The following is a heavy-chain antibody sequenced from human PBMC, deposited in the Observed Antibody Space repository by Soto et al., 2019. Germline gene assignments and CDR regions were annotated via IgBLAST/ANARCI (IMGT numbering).Heavy chain of an antibody. D-gene: IGHD2-15*01. CDR3: ARAGCDGGSCYTLVGLRYGMDV. CDR1: GFIFSTYA. CDR2: ISYDGNNK. Sequence: QVQLVESGGGVVQPGRSLRLSCAASGFIFSTYAMYWVRQAPGKGLEWVAVISYDGNNKYYAASVKGRFTISRDNSKNSLYLQMNSLRAEDTAVYYCARAGCDGGSCYTLVGLRYGMDVWGQGTTVTVSS. V-gene: IGHV3-30-3*01. J-gene: IGHJ6*02.